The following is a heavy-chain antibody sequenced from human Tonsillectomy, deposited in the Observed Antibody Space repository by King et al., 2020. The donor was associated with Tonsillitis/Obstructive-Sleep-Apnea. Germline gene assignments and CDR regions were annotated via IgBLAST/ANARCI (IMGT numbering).Heavy chain of an antibody. CDR2: INAGTGNT. J-gene: IGHJ4*02. V-gene: IGHV1-3*01. CDR3: ARDRNYFDF. Sequence: QLVQSGAEVKKPGASVKVSCKASGYTFTNYAMHWVRQAPGHSLEWLRGINAGTGNTNYSQNFQGRVAITRDTSASTAYMELSSLRSGDTASYYCARDRNYFDFWGQGTLVTVSS. CDR1: GYTFTNYA.